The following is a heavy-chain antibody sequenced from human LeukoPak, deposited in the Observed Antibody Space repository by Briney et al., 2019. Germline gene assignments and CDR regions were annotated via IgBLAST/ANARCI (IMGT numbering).Heavy chain of an antibody. D-gene: IGHD3-9*01. CDR3: ARVEDYDILTGFDY. CDR1: GFTFSSYW. CDR2: IKQDGREK. Sequence: GGSLRLSCAASGFTFSSYWMSWVRQAPGKGLEWLANIKQDGREKYSVDSVKGRFTISRDNAKNSLYLQMNSLRAEDTAVYYCARVEDYDILTGFDYWGQGTLVIVSS. V-gene: IGHV3-7*01. J-gene: IGHJ4*02.